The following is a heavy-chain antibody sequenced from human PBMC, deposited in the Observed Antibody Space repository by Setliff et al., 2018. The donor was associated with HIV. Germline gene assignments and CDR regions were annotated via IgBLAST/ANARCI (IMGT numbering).Heavy chain of an antibody. CDR3: ATGGMAAAGPGGGHGLDV. CDR1: GFTFNNYA. Sequence: GESLKISCAASGFTFNNYAMSWVRQAPGKGLEWVSALSTSGDSTYYANSVKGRFTISSDSSKNTLSLQMSSLRAEDTALYYCATGGMAAAGPGGGHGLDVWGQGTTVTVSS. J-gene: IGHJ6*02. V-gene: IGHV3-23*01. CDR2: LSTSGDST. D-gene: IGHD6-13*01.